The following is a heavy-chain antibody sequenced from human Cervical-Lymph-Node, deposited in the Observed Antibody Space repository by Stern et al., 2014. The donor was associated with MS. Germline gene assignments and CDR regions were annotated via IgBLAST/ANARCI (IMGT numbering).Heavy chain of an antibody. V-gene: IGHV3-33*01. Sequence: QVQLVQSGGGVVQPGRSLRLSCVASGFTFGTYDMHWVRQAPGKGLEWVALIRHDGSDEYYADSVKGRFTISRDHSKNTLYLQMDSLSADDTAVYYCAREIRSGWNEGFDYWGQGTLVTVSS. J-gene: IGHJ4*02. D-gene: IGHD6-19*01. CDR3: AREIRSGWNEGFDY. CDR2: IRHDGSDE. CDR1: GFTFGTYD.